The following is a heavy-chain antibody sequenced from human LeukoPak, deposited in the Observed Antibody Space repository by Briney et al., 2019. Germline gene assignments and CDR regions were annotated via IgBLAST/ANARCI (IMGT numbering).Heavy chain of an antibody. J-gene: IGHJ6*03. CDR3: ARGTYYYMDV. CDR1: GYTFTAYY. Sequence: ASVKVSCKASGYTFTAYYMHWVRQAPGQGLEWMGWMNPNSGNTGYAQKFQGRVTMTRNTSISTAYMELSSLRSEDTAVYYCARGTYYYMDVWGKGTTVTVSS. CDR2: MNPNSGNT. V-gene: IGHV1-8*02.